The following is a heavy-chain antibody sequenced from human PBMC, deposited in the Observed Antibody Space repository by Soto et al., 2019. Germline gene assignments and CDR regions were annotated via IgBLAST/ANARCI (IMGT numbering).Heavy chain of an antibody. CDR2: INSDGSSR. V-gene: IGHV3-74*01. CDR3: ARVGLGSFDAFDV. CDR1: GFTFSGYW. D-gene: IGHD3-9*01. J-gene: IGHJ3*01. Sequence: EVRLVESGGGLVQPGGSLRLSCAASGFTFSGYWMHWVRQVPGKGLVWVSRINSDGSSRSYADSVKGRFTISRDNAKNTLHLQMNSLRAEDTAVYYCARVGLGSFDAFDVWGQGTLVTVSS.